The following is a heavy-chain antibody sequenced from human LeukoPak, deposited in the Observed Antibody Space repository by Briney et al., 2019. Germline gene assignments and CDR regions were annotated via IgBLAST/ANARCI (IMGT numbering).Heavy chain of an antibody. D-gene: IGHD3-9*01. V-gene: IGHV3-11*01. CDR2: ISSSGSTI. CDR3: ASGIRYFDWLVFDY. CDR1: GFTFSDYY. Sequence: GGSLRLSCAASGFTFSDYYMSWIRQAPGKGLEWVSYISSSGSTIYYADSVKGRFTISRDNAKNSLYLQMNSLRAEDTAVYYCASGIRYFDWLVFDYWGQGTLVTVSS. J-gene: IGHJ4*02.